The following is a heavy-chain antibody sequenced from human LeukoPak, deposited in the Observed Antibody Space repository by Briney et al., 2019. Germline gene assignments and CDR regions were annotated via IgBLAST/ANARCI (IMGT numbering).Heavy chain of an antibody. CDR2: ISSSRSYI. J-gene: IGHJ2*01. Sequence: PGGSLRLSCAASGFTFNSYSMNWVREAPGKGLEGVSSISSSRSYIYYADSEKGRFTISRDNAKNSLYLQIKSLRAEHTAVYYCARGVVTAISECSLWYFDLWGRGTLVTVSS. CDR3: ARGVVTAISECSLWYFDL. V-gene: IGHV3-21*01. CDR1: GFTFNSYS. D-gene: IGHD2-21*02.